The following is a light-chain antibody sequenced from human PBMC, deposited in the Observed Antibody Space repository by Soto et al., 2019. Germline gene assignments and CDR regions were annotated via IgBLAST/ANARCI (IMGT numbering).Light chain of an antibody. J-gene: IGKJ5*01. CDR1: QSVSRR. CDR3: QQYTGPPTT. V-gene: IGKV3-20*01. CDR2: GAS. Sequence: EVVLTQSPGTLSLSPGVRATLSCRASQSVSRRLAWCQQRPGQAPRLPIYGASTGAAGIPDRFSGSGSGTDFTLTITRLEPEDSAVYFCQQYTGPPTTFGQGTRLEIK.